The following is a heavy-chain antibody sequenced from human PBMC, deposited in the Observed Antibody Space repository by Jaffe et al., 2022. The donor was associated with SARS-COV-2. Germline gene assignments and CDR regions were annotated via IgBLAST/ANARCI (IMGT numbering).Heavy chain of an antibody. J-gene: IGHJ6*02. CDR1: GGSISSSNW. CDR3: ATAPVVVVMPHDDYYYYGMDV. CDR2: IYHSGST. Sequence: QVQLQESGPGLVKPSGTLSLTCAVSGGSISSSNWWSWVRQPPGKGLEWIGEIYHSGSTNYNPSLKSRVTISVDKSKNQFSLKLSSVTAADTAVYYCATAPVVVVMPHDDYYYYGMDVWGQGTTVTVSS. D-gene: IGHD3-22*01. V-gene: IGHV4-4*02.